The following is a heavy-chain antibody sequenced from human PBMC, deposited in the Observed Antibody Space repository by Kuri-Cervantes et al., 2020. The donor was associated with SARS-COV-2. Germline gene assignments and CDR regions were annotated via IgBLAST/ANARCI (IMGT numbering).Heavy chain of an antibody. V-gene: IGHV3-7*01. CDR1: GFSFSSYG. J-gene: IGHJ4*02. CDR2: IKQDGSEK. D-gene: IGHD3-3*01. Sequence: GESLKISCAASGFSFSSYGMSWVRQAPGKGLEWVANIKQDGSEKYYVDSVKGRFTISRDNAKNSLYLQMNSLRAEDTAVYYCAREIITIFGVNFDYWGQGTLVTVSS. CDR3: AREIITIFGVNFDY.